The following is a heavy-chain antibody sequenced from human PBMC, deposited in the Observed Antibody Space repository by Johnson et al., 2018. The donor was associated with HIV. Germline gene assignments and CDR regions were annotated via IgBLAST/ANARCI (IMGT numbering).Heavy chain of an antibody. CDR3: AKAPYGSGIRPGAFDI. D-gene: IGHD3-10*01. Sequence: LVESGGGLVQPGRSLRLSCVASGFTFDDYAMHWVRQVSGKGLEWVSGISWNRGSIGYEDSVKGRFTISRDNAKNTLYLQMNTLRAEDTAVYYCAKAPYGSGIRPGAFDIWGQGTMVTVSS. CDR1: GFTFDDYA. V-gene: IGHV3-9*01. J-gene: IGHJ3*02. CDR2: ISWNRGSI.